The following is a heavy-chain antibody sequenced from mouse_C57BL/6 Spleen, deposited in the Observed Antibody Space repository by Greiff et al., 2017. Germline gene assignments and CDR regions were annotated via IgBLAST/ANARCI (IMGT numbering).Heavy chain of an antibody. Sequence: VQLQQSGAELVRPGASVKLSCKASGYTFTDYYINWVKQRPGQGLEWIARIYPGSGNTYYNEKFKGKDTLTAEKSSSTAYMQLSSLTSEDSAVYFCARGAGYFDYWGQGTTLTVSS. CDR1: GYTFTDYY. CDR3: ARGAGYFDY. V-gene: IGHV1-76*01. J-gene: IGHJ2*01. CDR2: IYPGSGNT.